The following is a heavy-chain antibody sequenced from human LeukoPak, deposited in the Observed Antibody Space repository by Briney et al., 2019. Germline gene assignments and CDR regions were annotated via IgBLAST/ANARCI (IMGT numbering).Heavy chain of an antibody. Sequence: GGSLRLSCAASGFTFSHYGMTWVRQAPGKGLEWVSAISGSGGSTYYAGSVKGRFTISRDNSKNTLYLQMNSLRADDTAVYYCARRDIVVVVSASDYWGQGTLVTVSS. CDR2: ISGSGGST. J-gene: IGHJ4*02. D-gene: IGHD2-15*01. V-gene: IGHV3-23*01. CDR1: GFTFSHYG. CDR3: ARRDIVVVVSASDY.